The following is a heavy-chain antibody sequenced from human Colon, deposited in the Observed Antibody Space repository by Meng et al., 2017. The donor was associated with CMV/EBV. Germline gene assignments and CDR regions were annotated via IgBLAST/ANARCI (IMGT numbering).Heavy chain of an antibody. CDR2: INWNGGNP. D-gene: IGHD2-2*01. CDR3: ARDLPYLYGMDV. Sequence: GESLKISCVASGFTFDDYGMSWVRQTPTKGLEWVCNINWNGGNPGYGDSVKGRFTISRDNANNYLYLEMNNLRAEDTAVYYCARDLPYLYGMDVWGQGTTVTVSS. J-gene: IGHJ6*02. V-gene: IGHV3-20*04. CDR1: GFTFDDYG.